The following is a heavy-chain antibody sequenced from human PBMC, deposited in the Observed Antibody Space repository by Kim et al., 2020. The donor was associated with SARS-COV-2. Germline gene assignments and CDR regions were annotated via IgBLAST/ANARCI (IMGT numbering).Heavy chain of an antibody. J-gene: IGHJ5*02. V-gene: IGHV3-23*01. Sequence: GGSLRLSCAASGFTFGSYAMTWVRHAPGKGLEWVSAISSSGGTTFYVDSVKGRFTISRDNSNHTLYLQMNSLSVEDTAIYYCARVHTHYSANPSRWFDPWGQGVLITVSS. CDR3: ARVHTHYSANPSRWFDP. D-gene: IGHD4-4*01. CDR2: ISSSGGTT. CDR1: GFTFGSYA.